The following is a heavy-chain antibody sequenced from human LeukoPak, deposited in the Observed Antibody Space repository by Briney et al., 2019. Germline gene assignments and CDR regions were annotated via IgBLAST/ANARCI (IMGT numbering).Heavy chain of an antibody. J-gene: IGHJ4*02. CDR2: ITTSGSST. CDR3: TRERRGSYHAFDY. Sequence: GGSLRLSCASSGFSFSNYYMSWVRQAPGKGLEWISYITTSGSSTNYADSVKGRFTISRDNAKNSVVLQMNSLRTEDTAVYYCTRERRGSYHAFDYWGQGTLVAVSS. CDR1: GFSFSNYY. D-gene: IGHD3-16*02. V-gene: IGHV3-11*01.